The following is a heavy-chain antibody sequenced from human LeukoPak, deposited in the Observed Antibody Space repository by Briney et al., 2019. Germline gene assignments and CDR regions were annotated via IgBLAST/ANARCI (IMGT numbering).Heavy chain of an antibody. D-gene: IGHD2-2*01. CDR3: VRQCDGVVPFTCPVDP. V-gene: IGHV1-69*02. CDR2: IIPIFAIT. Sequence: SVKLSCKASGGTFSSYSIDWVRQTPGQGLEWMGRIIPIFAITNYAQKFHGRVTITADKSTTTAYMELSSLRFEDTAVYYCVRQCDGVVPFTCPVDPWGQGTLVTVSS. CDR1: GGTFSSYS. J-gene: IGHJ5*02.